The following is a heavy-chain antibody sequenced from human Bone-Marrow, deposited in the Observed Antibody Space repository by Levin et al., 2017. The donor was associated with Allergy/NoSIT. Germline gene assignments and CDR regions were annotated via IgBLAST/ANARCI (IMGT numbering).Heavy chain of an antibody. CDR1: GFTFSSYA. CDR2: ISYDGSNK. V-gene: IGHV3-30-3*01. CDR3: ARDEFEYSSSSYGYYFDY. Sequence: GESLKISCAASGFTFSSYAMHWVRQAPGKGLEWVAVISYDGSNKYYADSVKGRFTISRDNSKNTLYLQMNSLRAEDTAVYYCARDEFEYSSSSYGYYFDYWGQGTLVTVSS. J-gene: IGHJ4*02. D-gene: IGHD6-6*01.